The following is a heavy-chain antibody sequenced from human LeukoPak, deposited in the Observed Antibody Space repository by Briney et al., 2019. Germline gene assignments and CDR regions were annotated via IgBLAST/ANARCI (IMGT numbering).Heavy chain of an antibody. CDR2: IIPIFGTA. V-gene: IGHV1-69*05. CDR3: ARGTYFGSWFGKVWFDP. Sequence: SVKVSCKASGGTFSSYAISWVRQAPGQGLEWMGGIIPIFGTANYAQKFQGRVTITTGESTSTAYMELSSLRSEDTAVYYCARGTYFGSWFGKVWFDPWGQGTLVTVSS. CDR1: GGTFSSYA. D-gene: IGHD6-13*01. J-gene: IGHJ5*02.